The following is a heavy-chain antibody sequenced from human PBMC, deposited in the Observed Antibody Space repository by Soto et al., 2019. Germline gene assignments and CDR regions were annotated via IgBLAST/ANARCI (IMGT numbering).Heavy chain of an antibody. V-gene: IGHV1-18*04. Sequence: QGQLVQSGPEVKKNGASVRVSCVASGYTFSSFGIAWVRQAPGQGPEWMGWVTGYNGNTKYAQKFQDRVTMATDASTNTAYMELRGLTSDDTAVYFCARAPPFDYWGQGTLITVSS. CDR1: GYTFSSFG. CDR3: ARAPPFDY. J-gene: IGHJ4*02. CDR2: VTGYNGNT.